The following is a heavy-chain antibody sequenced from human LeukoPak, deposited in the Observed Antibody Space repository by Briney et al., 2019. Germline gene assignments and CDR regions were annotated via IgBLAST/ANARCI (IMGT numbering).Heavy chain of an antibody. V-gene: IGHV1-2*02. CDR1: GYTFTGYY. D-gene: IGHD3-16*01. J-gene: IGHJ4*02. CDR2: INPNSGGT. CDR3: ARDSPMITLGY. Sequence: GASVKVSXKASGYTFTGYYMHWVRQAPGQGLEWMGWINPNSGGTNYAQKFQGRVTITTDESTSTAYMELSSLRSEDTAVYYCARDSPMITLGYWGQGTLVTVSS.